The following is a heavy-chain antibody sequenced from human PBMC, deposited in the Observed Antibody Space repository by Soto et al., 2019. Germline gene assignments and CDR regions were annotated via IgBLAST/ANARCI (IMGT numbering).Heavy chain of an antibody. J-gene: IGHJ4*02. Sequence: SETLSLTCAGYGGSFSGYYWSWIRQPPGKGLEWIGYIYYSGSTNYNPSLKSRVTISVDTSKNQCSLKLSSVTAADTAVYYCARAPRGSYGYPSYFAYWGQGTLVTVSS. D-gene: IGHD3-16*01. CDR1: GGSFSGYY. V-gene: IGHV4-59*01. CDR2: IYYSGST. CDR3: ARAPRGSYGYPSYFAY.